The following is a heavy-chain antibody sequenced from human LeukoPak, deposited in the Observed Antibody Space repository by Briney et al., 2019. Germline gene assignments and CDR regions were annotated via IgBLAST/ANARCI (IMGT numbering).Heavy chain of an antibody. CDR1: GFTFSSYG. CDR2: ISYDGSNK. CDR3: AKGKYDFWSGYYPFDY. D-gene: IGHD3-3*01. V-gene: IGHV3-30*18. J-gene: IGHJ4*02. Sequence: PGGSLRLSCAASGFTFSSYGMHWVRQAPGKGLEWVAVISYDGSNKYYADSVKGRFTISRGNSKNTLYLQMNSLRAEDTAVYYCAKGKYDFWSGYYPFDYWGQGTLVTVSS.